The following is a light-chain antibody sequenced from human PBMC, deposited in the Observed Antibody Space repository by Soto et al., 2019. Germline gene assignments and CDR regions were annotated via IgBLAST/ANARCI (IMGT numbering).Light chain of an antibody. Sequence: EIVLTKSPVTLYLSPGERATLSCRASQRITNNFLAWFQQKPGLAPRLLIYGASTRASGISDRFSGSGSGTDFGLTISRLEPEDFAVYYCQQYGRSPFTFGQGTKLQIK. CDR2: GAS. V-gene: IGKV3-20*01. CDR1: QRITNNF. CDR3: QQYGRSPFT. J-gene: IGKJ2*01.